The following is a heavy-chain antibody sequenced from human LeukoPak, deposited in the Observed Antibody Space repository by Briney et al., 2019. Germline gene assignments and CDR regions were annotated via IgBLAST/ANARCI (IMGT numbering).Heavy chain of an antibody. CDR3: AREFGYSSGPYYYYGMDV. Sequence: PSETLSLTCTVSGGSISSYYRSWIRQPPGKGLEWIGYIYYSGSTNYNPSLKSRVTISVDTSKNQFSLKLSSVTAADTAVYYCAREFGYSSGPYYYYGMDVWGQGTTVTVSS. J-gene: IGHJ6*02. V-gene: IGHV4-59*01. CDR1: GGSISSYY. D-gene: IGHD6-19*01. CDR2: IYYSGST.